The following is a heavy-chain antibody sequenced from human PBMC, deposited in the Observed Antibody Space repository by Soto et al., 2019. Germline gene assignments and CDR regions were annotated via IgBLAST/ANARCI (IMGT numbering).Heavy chain of an antibody. CDR1: GGSISSYY. J-gene: IGHJ5*02. D-gene: IGHD3-16*02. CDR2: IYYSGST. Sequence: SETLSLTCTVSGGSISSYYWSWIRQPPGKGLEWIGYIYYSGSTNYNPSLKSRVTISVDTSKNQLSLKLSSVTAADTAVYYCAREIGDYIWGSYRSQNWFDPWGQGTLVTV. CDR3: AREIGDYIWGSYRSQNWFDP. V-gene: IGHV4-59*01.